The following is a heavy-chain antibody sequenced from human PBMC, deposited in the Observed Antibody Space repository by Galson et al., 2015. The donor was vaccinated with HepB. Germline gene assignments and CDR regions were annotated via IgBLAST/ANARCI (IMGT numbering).Heavy chain of an antibody. V-gene: IGHV5-51*01. CDR2: IFPADSDT. CDR1: GYRFTTYW. Sequence: QSGAEVKKPGESLRISCKASGYRFTTYWIGWVRQMPGKGLEWMGIIFPADSDTKYSPSFRGQVTVSANRSTNTAYLQWSSLQASDSAMYYCARMKGVEVVTINYPYYGMDVWGQGTTVTVSS. D-gene: IGHD5-12*01. J-gene: IGHJ6*02. CDR3: ARMKGVEVVTINYPYYGMDV.